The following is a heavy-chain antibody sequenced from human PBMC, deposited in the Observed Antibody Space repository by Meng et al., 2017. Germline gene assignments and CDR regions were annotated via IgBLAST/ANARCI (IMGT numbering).Heavy chain of an antibody. CDR3: AREGQVGFGELSRHLYYYYGMDV. D-gene: IGHD3-10*01. V-gene: IGHV3-21*01. CDR1: GFTFSSYS. J-gene: IGHJ6*02. CDR2: ISSSSSYI. Sequence: GGSLRLSCAASGFTFSSYSMNWVRQAPGKGLEWVSSISSSSSYIYYADSVKGRFTISRDNAKNALYLQMDSLRDEDTAVYYCAREGQVGFGELSRHLYYYYGMDVWGQGTTVTVSS.